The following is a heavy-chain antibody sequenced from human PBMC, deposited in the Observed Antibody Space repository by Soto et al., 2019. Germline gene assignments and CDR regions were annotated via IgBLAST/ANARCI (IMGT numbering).Heavy chain of an antibody. V-gene: IGHV4-4*02. D-gene: IGHD6-13*01. CDR1: SGSISSSNW. CDR2: IYHSGST. J-gene: IGHJ4*02. CDR3: ASRTDSSSWYYFDY. Sequence: QVQLQESGPGLVKPSGTLSLTCAVSSGSISSSNWWSWVRQPPGKGLGWIGEIYHSGSTNYNPSLKSRVTISVDKSKNQFSLKLSSVTAADTAVYYCASRTDSSSWYYFDYWGQGTLVTVSS.